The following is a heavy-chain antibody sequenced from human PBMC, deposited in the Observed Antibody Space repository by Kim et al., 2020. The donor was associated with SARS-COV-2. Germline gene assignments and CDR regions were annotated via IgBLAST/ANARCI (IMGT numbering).Heavy chain of an antibody. D-gene: IGHD3-9*01. Sequence: GESLKISCKGSGYSFTSYWVGWVRQMPGKGLEWMGIIYPGDSDTRYSPSFQGQVTISADKSISTAYLQWSSLKASDTAMYYCARQGSMDDILTGYYIDWYFDLWGRGTLVTVSS. V-gene: IGHV5-51*01. CDR3: ARQGSMDDILTGYYIDWYFDL. CDR2: IYPGDSDT. CDR1: GYSFTSYW. J-gene: IGHJ2*01.